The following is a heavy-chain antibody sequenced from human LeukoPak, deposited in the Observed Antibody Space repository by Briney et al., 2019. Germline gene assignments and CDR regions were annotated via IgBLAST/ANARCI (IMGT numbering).Heavy chain of an antibody. CDR2: IKPSDGDT. V-gene: IGHV1-2*02. D-gene: IGHD1-26*01. Sequence: ASVKVSCKASGYNFSGHYMHWVRQAPGQGLEWMGWIKPSDGDTNYAQRFEGRVTMTRDTSMTTAYMELSSLRSDDTAVYYCASPPLSSAMYYAHWGQGTLVTVSS. CDR1: GYNFSGHY. CDR3: ASPPLSSAMYYAH. J-gene: IGHJ4*02.